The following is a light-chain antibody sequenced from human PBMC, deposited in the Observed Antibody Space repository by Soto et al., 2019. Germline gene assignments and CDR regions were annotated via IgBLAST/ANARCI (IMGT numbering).Light chain of an antibody. Sequence: DIQMTQSLSTLSASVGDRVTITCRASQSLGSWLAWYQQKPGKAPNLLIYEASSLESGVPSRFSGSGSGTDFTLTISSLQPDDFATYYCQKCDSCPLTFGGGTRGEIK. CDR3: QKCDSCPLT. V-gene: IGKV1-5*03. J-gene: IGKJ4*01. CDR2: EAS. CDR1: QSLGSW.